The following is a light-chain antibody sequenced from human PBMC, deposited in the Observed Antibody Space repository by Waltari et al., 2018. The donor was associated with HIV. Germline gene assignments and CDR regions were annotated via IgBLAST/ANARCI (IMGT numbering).Light chain of an antibody. CDR3: LQDDSYPLT. CDR2: AAS. Sequence: AIQITQSPSYLSASVGYSVLITCRASQTIGNDLGWYQKKAGKAPKSLIYAASRLQSGVPSRFSGSGSGTYFTLTISNLQPEDSATYYCLQDDSYPLTFGPGTKVDV. CDR1: QTIGND. J-gene: IGKJ3*01. V-gene: IGKV1-6*01.